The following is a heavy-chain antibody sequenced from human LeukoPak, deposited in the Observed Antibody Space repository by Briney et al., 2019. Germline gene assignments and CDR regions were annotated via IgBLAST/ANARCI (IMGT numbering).Heavy chain of an antibody. V-gene: IGHV1-2*02. CDR3: ARVLRYYDILSKPFDY. J-gene: IGHJ4*02. CDR1: GYTFSGYY. Sequence: ASVKVSCKASGYTFSGYYIHWVRQVPGHGLEWMGWINPNSGGTNYAQKFQGRVTLTRDTSINTAYMELSRLRSDDTAVYYCARVLRYYDILSKPFDYWGQGTLVTVSS. D-gene: IGHD3-9*01. CDR2: INPNSGGT.